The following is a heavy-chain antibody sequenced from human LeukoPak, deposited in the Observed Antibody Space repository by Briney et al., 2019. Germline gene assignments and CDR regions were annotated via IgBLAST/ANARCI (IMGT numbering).Heavy chain of an antibody. Sequence: ASVKVSCKASGYTFTGYYMHWVRQAPGQGLEWIGWINPNSGGTNYAQKFQGRVTMTRDTSISTAYMELSRLRSDDTAVYYCARDWVGYYGSGSGGDLFDPWGQGTLVTVSS. CDR3: ARDWVGYYGSGSGGDLFDP. J-gene: IGHJ5*02. CDR2: INPNSGGT. D-gene: IGHD3-10*01. V-gene: IGHV1-2*02. CDR1: GYTFTGYY.